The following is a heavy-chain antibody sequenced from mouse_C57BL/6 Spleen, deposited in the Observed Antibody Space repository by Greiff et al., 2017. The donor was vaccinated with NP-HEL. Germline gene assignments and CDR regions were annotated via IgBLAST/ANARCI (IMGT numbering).Heavy chain of an antibody. CDR1: GFTFSDYY. CDR2: ISNGGGST. D-gene: IGHD2-4*01. J-gene: IGHJ2*01. Sequence: DVMLVESGGGLVQPGGSLKLSCAASGFTFSDYYMYWVRQTPEKRLEWVAYISNGGGSTYYPDTVKGRFTISRDNAKNTLYLQMSRLKSEDTAMYYCARRNDYDGYYFDYWGQGTTLTVSS. V-gene: IGHV5-12*01. CDR3: ARRNDYDGYYFDY.